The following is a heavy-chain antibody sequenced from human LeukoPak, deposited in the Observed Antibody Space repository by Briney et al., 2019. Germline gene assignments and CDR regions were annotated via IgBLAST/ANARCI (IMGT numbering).Heavy chain of an antibody. J-gene: IGHJ6*03. CDR3: AAGSGWKPYYYNYYMDV. CDR2: ISGSGGST. D-gene: IGHD6-19*01. Sequence: GGSLRLSCVASGFTFTNYAMSWVRQAPGKGLEWVSAISGSGGSTYYADSVKGRFIISRDNSKNTLYLHMSSLRGEDTALYYCAAGSGWKPYYYNYYMDVWGKGTTVTVSS. V-gene: IGHV3-23*01. CDR1: GFTFTNYA.